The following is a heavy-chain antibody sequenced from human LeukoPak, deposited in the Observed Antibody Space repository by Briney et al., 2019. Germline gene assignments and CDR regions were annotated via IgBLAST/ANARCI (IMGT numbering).Heavy chain of an antibody. CDR2: INHSGST. Sequence: SETLSLTCAVYGGSFSGYYWSWIRQPPGKGLEWIGEINHSGSTNYNPSLKSRVTISVDTSKNQFSLKLSSVTAADTAVYYCARYYYDSSGQFDPWGQGTLVTVSS. J-gene: IGHJ5*02. V-gene: IGHV4-34*01. D-gene: IGHD3-22*01. CDR3: ARYYYDSSGQFDP. CDR1: GGSFSGYY.